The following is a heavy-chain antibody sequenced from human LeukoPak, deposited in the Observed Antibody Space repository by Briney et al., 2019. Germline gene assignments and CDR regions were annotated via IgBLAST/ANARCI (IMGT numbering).Heavy chain of an antibody. CDR3: ARAAAGTEILYNWFDP. CDR1: GYTFTSYY. CDR2: INPSCGST. D-gene: IGHD6-13*01. J-gene: IGHJ5*02. Sequence: ASVKVSCKASGYTFTSYYMHWVRQPPAQGLEWMEIINPSCGSTSYAQKFQGRDTMTSDMSKSTVYMELSSLRSEDTAVYYWARAAAGTEILYNWFDPWGQGTLVTVSS. V-gene: IGHV1-46*01.